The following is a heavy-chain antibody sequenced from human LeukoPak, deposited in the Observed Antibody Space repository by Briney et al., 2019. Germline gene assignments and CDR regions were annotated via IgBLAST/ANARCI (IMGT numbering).Heavy chain of an antibody. CDR3: ARPRVAVAGTYYYYYMDV. CDR2: IYYSGST. J-gene: IGHJ6*03. V-gene: IGHV4-39*07. CDR1: SGSISSSSYY. D-gene: IGHD6-19*01. Sequence: SETLSLTCTVSSGSISSSSYYWGWIRQPPGKGLEWIGSIYYSGSTYYNPSLKSRVTISVDTSKNQFSLRLSSVTAADTAVYYCARPRVAVAGTYYYYYMDVWGKGTTVTVSS.